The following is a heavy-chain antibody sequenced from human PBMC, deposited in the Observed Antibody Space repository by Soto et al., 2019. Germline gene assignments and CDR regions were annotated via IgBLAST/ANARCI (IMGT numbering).Heavy chain of an antibody. CDR3: ARSCSGGSCLSDY. CDR1: GGTFSSYT. Sequence: QVQLVESGAEVKKPGSSVKVSCKASGGTFSSYTISWVRQAPGQGLEWMGRIIPILGIANYAQKFQGRVTITADKSTSTAYMELSSPRSEDTAVYYCARSCSGGSCLSDYWGQGTLVTVSS. J-gene: IGHJ4*02. D-gene: IGHD2-15*01. CDR2: IIPILGIA. V-gene: IGHV1-69*02.